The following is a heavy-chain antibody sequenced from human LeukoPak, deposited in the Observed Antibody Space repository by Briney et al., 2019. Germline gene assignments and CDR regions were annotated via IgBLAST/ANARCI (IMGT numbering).Heavy chain of an antibody. CDR2: ISSSGSTI. Sequence: GGSLRLSCAASGFTFSSYEMNWVRQAPGKGLEWVSYISSSGSTIYYADSVKGRFTISRDNAKNSLYLQMNSLGAEDAAVYYCAIDRDYYGSGSYYYGMDVWGQGTTVTVSS. J-gene: IGHJ6*02. CDR1: GFTFSSYE. D-gene: IGHD3-10*01. V-gene: IGHV3-48*03. CDR3: AIDRDYYGSGSYYYGMDV.